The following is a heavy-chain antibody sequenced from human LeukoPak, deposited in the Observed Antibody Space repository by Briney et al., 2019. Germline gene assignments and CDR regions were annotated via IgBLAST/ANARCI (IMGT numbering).Heavy chain of an antibody. J-gene: IGHJ4*02. CDR3: AKRGCSSTSCYGGGYYFDY. CDR1: GFTFSSYA. V-gene: IGHV3-23*01. CDR2: ISGSGSSK. D-gene: IGHD2-2*01. Sequence: GGSLRLSCAASGFTFSSYAMSWVRQAPGKVLEVVSAISGSGSSKYYADSVKGRFIISRNNYKNTLYLQMNSLRAEDTAVYYCAKRGCSSTSCYGGGYYFDYWGQGTLVTVSS.